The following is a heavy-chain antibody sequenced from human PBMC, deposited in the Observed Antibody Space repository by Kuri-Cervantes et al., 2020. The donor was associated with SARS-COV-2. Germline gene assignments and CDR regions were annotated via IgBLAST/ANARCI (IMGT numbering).Heavy chain of an antibody. CDR3: VCDTNRVKVY. Sequence: GESLKISCKGSGYSFATYWMSWVRQAPGKGLEYVASINQDGSATYYVDSVKGRFTISKDNTESSLYLQMNSLRAEDTAVYYCVCDTNRVKVYWGQGTLVTVSS. D-gene: IGHD5-18*01. CDR1: GYSFATYW. J-gene: IGHJ4*02. V-gene: IGHV3-7*02. CDR2: INQDGSAT.